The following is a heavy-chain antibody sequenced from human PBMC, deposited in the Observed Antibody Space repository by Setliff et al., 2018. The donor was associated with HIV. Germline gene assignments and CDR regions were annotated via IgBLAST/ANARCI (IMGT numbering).Heavy chain of an antibody. CDR2: ISFDGNNK. CDR1: GFTFNNYA. Sequence: GGSLRLSCEASGFTFNNYAMYWVRQAPGKGLEWVAVISFDGNNKNYADSVKGRFTISRDNSKNTLFLQMNSLRPEDAAVYYCARVRLYNTALDYWGQGTLVTVSS. J-gene: IGHJ4*02. V-gene: IGHV3-30*04. CDR3: ARVRLYNTALDY. D-gene: IGHD3-3*01.